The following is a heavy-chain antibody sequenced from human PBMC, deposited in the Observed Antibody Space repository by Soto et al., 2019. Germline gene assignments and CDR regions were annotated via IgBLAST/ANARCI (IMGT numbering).Heavy chain of an antibody. Sequence: ASVKVSCKASGYTFISYGISWVRQAPGQGLEWMGWISAYNGNTNYAQKLQGRVTMTTDTSTSTAYMELRSLRSDDTAVYYCARGLYDFWSGYAFDIWGQGTMVTVSS. CDR1: GYTFISYG. CDR2: ISAYNGNT. D-gene: IGHD3-3*01. J-gene: IGHJ3*02. V-gene: IGHV1-18*01. CDR3: ARGLYDFWSGYAFDI.